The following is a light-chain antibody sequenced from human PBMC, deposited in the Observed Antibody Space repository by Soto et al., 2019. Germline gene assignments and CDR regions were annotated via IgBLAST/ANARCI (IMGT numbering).Light chain of an antibody. CDR2: EVS. J-gene: IGLJ1*01. CDR3: NSYAGGNNV. CDR1: SSDVGGYNY. V-gene: IGLV2-14*01. Sequence: QSALTQPASVSGSPGQSITISCTGTSSDVGGYNYVSWYQQHPGKAPKLIIYEVSNRPSGVSNRFSGSKSGNTASLTISGLQAEDEADYYCNSYAGGNNVFGTGTKLTVL.